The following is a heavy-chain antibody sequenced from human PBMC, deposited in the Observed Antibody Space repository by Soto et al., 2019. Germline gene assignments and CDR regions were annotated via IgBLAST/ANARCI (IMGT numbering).Heavy chain of an antibody. Sequence: GGSLRLSCAASGFTFSSYAMHWVRQAPGKGLEWVAVISYDGSNKYYADSVKGRFTISRDNSKNTLYLQMNSLRAEDTAVYYCARDSLHYDFWSGYQYGMDVWGQGTTVTVSS. CDR2: ISYDGSNK. CDR1: GFTFSSYA. D-gene: IGHD3-3*01. J-gene: IGHJ6*02. V-gene: IGHV3-30-3*01. CDR3: ARDSLHYDFWSGYQYGMDV.